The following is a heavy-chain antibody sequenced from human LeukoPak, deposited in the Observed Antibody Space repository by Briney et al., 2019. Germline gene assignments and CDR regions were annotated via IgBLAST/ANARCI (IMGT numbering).Heavy chain of an antibody. Sequence: GGSLRLSCAASGFTFSTYWMHWVRQAPGKGPVWVSRIHGDGISTTYADSVKGRFTISRDNAKNMLYLQMNSLRAEDTAVYYCASGELDSLYYFDYWGQGTLVTVSS. CDR1: GFTFSTYW. CDR2: IHGDGIST. D-gene: IGHD1-1*01. V-gene: IGHV3-74*01. CDR3: ASGELDSLYYFDY. J-gene: IGHJ4*02.